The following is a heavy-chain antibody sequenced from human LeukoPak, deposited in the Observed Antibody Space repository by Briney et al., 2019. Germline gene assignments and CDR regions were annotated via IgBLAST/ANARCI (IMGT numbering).Heavy chain of an antibody. CDR3: ARLGTMVRGVRGLDP. J-gene: IGHJ5*02. CDR2: INHSGST. CDR1: GGSFSGYY. V-gene: IGHV4-34*01. D-gene: IGHD3-10*01. Sequence: SETLSLTCAVYGGSFSGYYWSWIRQPPGKGLEWIGEINHSGSTNYNPSLKSRVTISVDTSKNQFSLKLSSVTAADTAVYYCARLGTMVRGVRGLDPWGQGTLVTVSS.